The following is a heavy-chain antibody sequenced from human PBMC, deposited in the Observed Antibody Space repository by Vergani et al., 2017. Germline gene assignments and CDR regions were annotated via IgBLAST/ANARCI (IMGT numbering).Heavy chain of an antibody. Sequence: QVQLVESGGGVVQPGRSLRLSCAASGFTFNQYGMHWVRQAPGKGLEWVAVTWYDGNNKQYADSVKGRFTISRDNSKSTMYLLMNSLRDEDTGVYYCARDLRLLYNRFDPWGQGTLVTVSS. J-gene: IGHJ5*02. CDR3: ARDLRLLYNRFDP. CDR1: GFTFNQYG. CDR2: TWYDGNNK. D-gene: IGHD1-14*01. V-gene: IGHV3-33*01.